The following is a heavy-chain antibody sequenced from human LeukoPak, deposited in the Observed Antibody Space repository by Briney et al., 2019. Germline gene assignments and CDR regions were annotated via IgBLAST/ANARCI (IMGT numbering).Heavy chain of an antibody. D-gene: IGHD6-13*01. Sequence: GGSLRLSCVASGFTFNNYAMSWVRQAPGKGLEWVSTLADSGGATFYADSVKGRFTTSRDNSKNTLYLQMNGLRAEDTAIYYCAKTRPLDSSSWSHGDYWGQGTLVTVSS. CDR3: AKTRPLDSSSWSHGDY. CDR1: GFTFNNYA. V-gene: IGHV3-23*01. J-gene: IGHJ4*02. CDR2: LADSGGAT.